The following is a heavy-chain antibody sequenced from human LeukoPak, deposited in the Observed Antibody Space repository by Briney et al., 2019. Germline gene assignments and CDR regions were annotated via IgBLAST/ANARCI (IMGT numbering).Heavy chain of an antibody. J-gene: IGHJ6*03. Sequence: GASVKVSCKASGYTFTGYYMHWVRQAPGQGLEWMGWINPNSGGTNYAQKFQGRVTMTRDTSISTAYMELSRLRSDDTAVYYCARRVALPGTGAYYYYYMDVWGKGTTVTISS. D-gene: IGHD6-19*01. CDR1: GYTFTGYY. CDR3: ARRVALPGTGAYYYYYMDV. V-gene: IGHV1-2*02. CDR2: INPNSGGT.